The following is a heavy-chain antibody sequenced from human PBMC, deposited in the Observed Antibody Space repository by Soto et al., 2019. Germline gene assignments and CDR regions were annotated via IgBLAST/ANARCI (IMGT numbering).Heavy chain of an antibody. CDR1: GFTFSSYA. Sequence: PGGSLRLSCAASGFTFSSYAMHWVRQAPGKGLEWVAVISYDGSNKYYADSVKGRFTISRDNSKNTLYLQMNSLRAEDTAMYYCARDKRWELPYGFFVYWGQGTLVTVSS. V-gene: IGHV3-30-3*01. D-gene: IGHD1-26*01. J-gene: IGHJ4*02. CDR3: ARDKRWELPYGFFVY. CDR2: ISYDGSNK.